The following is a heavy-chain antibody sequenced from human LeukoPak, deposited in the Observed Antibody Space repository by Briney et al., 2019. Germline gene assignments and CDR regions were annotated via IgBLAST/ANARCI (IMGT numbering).Heavy chain of an antibody. Sequence: GGSLRLSCAASGFFFELYGKHWLREAPGKGLEWVGLIWNDGSKTYYVDSVKGRFTISRDNSKNTVDLQMNSLRGEDTAVYYCARYGGVVPGSKMDVWGQGTTVTVSS. CDR3: ARYGGVVPGSKMDV. D-gene: IGHD3-16*01. J-gene: IGHJ6*02. CDR2: IWNDGSKT. V-gene: IGHV3-33*01. CDR1: GFFFELYG.